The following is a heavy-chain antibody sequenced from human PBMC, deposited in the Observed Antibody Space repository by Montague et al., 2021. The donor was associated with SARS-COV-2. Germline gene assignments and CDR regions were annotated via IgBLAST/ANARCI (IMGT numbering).Heavy chain of an antibody. CDR3: ARDLGVLAFDI. CDR2: ISYDGSNK. D-gene: IGHD3-16*01. V-gene: IGHV3-30*04. Sequence: SLRLSCAASGLTFSSYAMHWVRQAPGKGLEWVAVISYDGSNKYYXDSVKGRFTISRDNSKNTLYLQMNSLRAEDTAVYYCARDLGVLAFDIWGQGTMVTVSS. J-gene: IGHJ3*02. CDR1: GLTFSSYA.